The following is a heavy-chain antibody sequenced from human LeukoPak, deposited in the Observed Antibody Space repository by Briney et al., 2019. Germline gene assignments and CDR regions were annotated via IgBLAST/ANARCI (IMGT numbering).Heavy chain of an antibody. Sequence: PSETLSLTCAVSGYSISSGYYWGWIRQPPGKGLEWIGSIYHSGSTYYNPSLKSRVTISVDTSKNQFSLKLSSVTAADTAVYYCARVQGQQLVPCAFDIWGQGTMVTVSS. CDR2: IYHSGST. CDR1: GYSISSGYY. CDR3: ARVQGQQLVPCAFDI. J-gene: IGHJ3*02. D-gene: IGHD6-13*01. V-gene: IGHV4-38-2*01.